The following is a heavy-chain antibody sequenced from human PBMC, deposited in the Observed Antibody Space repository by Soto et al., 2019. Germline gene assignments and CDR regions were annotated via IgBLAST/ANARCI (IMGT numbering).Heavy chain of an antibody. CDR3: ARRNYDGSGYYDAFDV. CDR2: IYPGDSST. J-gene: IGHJ3*01. CDR1: GYRFTTYW. V-gene: IGHV5-51*01. D-gene: IGHD3-22*01. Sequence: GESLKISCHGFGYRFTTYWIGWVRQMPGKGLEWMGVIYPGDSSTRYSPSLEGQVSISADKSITTAYLQWSSLKASDTAIYYCARRNYDGSGYYDAFDVWGQGTVVTVSS.